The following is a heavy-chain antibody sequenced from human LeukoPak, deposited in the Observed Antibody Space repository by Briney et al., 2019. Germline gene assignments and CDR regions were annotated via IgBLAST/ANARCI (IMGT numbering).Heavy chain of an antibody. J-gene: IGHJ5*02. D-gene: IGHD2-2*01. CDR2: INHSGST. CDR3: ASIYCSGTSCYPFDP. CDR1: GGSFSGYY. V-gene: IGHV4-34*01. Sequence: SETLSLTCAVYGGSFSGYYWSWIRQPPGKGLEWIGEINHSGSTNYNPSPKSRVTISVDTSKNQFSLKLSSVTAADTAVYYCASIYCSGTSCYPFDPWGQGTLVTVSS.